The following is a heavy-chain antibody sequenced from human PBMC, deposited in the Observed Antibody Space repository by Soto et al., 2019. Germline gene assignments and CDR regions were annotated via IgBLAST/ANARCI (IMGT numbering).Heavy chain of an antibody. J-gene: IGHJ6*02. CDR3: ARGGLALMDV. V-gene: IGHV1-3*01. D-gene: IGHD3-16*01. CDR1: GYSFTSYA. CDR2: INAGNGNT. Sequence: QVQLGQSGAEVKKPGASVKVSCKASGYSFTSYAMHWVRQAPGQRLEWMGWINAGNGNTKYSQKFQGRVTITRDTSASTAYMELSSLRSEDTVVYYCARGGLALMDVWGQGTTVTVSS.